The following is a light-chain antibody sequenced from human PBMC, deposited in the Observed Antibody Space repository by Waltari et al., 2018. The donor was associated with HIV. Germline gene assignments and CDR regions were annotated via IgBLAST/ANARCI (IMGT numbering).Light chain of an antibody. Sequence: QSVLTQPPSASGAPGQRVTISCSGSSSNIENDNVYWYQQFPGAAPKLLIYKDTQRPAGDPARFPGSKSGTSASLAIGGLRSDDEADYYCVGWDSRLRGYVFGAGTKVTVL. CDR3: VGWDSRLRGYV. J-gene: IGLJ1*01. V-gene: IGLV1-47*01. CDR1: SSNIENDN. CDR2: KDT.